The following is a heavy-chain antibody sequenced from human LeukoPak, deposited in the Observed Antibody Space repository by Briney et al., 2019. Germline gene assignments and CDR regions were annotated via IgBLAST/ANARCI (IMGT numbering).Heavy chain of an antibody. CDR3: ARGADYGGNSVPFDY. CDR1: GGSISSGGHY. CDR2: IYYRGTT. J-gene: IGHJ4*02. V-gene: IGHV4-31*03. Sequence: PSETLSLTCTVSGGSISSGGHYWGWIRQQPGKGLEWIGYIYYRGTTYCNPSLKSRVSISLDTSKNQVSLKLTSVTAADTAVYYCARGADYGGNSVPFDYWGQGTLVTVSS. D-gene: IGHD4-23*01.